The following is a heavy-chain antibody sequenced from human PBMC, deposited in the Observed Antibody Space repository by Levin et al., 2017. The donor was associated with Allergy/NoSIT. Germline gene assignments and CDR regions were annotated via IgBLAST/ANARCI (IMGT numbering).Heavy chain of an antibody. CDR1: GFTFSSYG. Sequence: GESLKISCAASGFTFSSYGMHWVRQAPGKGLEWVAVIWYDGSNKYYADSVKGRFTISRDNSKNTLYLQVNSLRAEDTAVYYCARRYGDYYFDYWGQGTLVTVSS. CDR2: IWYDGSNK. D-gene: IGHD4-17*01. V-gene: IGHV3-33*01. CDR3: ARRYGDYYFDY. J-gene: IGHJ4*02.